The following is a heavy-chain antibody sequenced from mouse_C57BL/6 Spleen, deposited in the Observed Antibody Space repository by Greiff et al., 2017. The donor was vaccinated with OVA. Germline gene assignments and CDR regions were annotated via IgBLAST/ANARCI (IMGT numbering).Heavy chain of an antibody. V-gene: IGHV2-5*01. CDR1: GFSLTSYG. D-gene: IGHD1-1*01. CDR3: AKNRDHITTVGMDY. J-gene: IGHJ4*01. Sequence: QVQLKESGPGLVQPSQSLSITCTVSGFSLTSYGVHWVRQSPGKGLEWLGVIWRGGSTDYNAAFMSRLSITKDNSKSQVFFKMNSLQADDTAIYYCAKNRDHITTVGMDYWGQGTSVTVSS. CDR2: IWRGGST.